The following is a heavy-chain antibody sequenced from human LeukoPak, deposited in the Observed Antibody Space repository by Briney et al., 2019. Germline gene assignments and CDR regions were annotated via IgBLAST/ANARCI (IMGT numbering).Heavy chain of an antibody. CDR2: IYYSGST. CDR1: GGSISSSNYY. Sequence: PSETLSHTCTVSGGSISSSNYYWGWIRQPPGKGLEWIGSIYYSGSTYYNPSLKSRVTISVDTSKNQFSLKLSSVTAADTAVYYCARHHYDFWSGYPNWLDPWGQETLVTVSS. J-gene: IGHJ5*02. D-gene: IGHD3-3*01. CDR3: ARHHYDFWSGYPNWLDP. V-gene: IGHV4-39*01.